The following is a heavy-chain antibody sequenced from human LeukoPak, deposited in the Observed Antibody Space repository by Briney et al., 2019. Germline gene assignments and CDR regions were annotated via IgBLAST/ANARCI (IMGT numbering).Heavy chain of an antibody. CDR1: GFTFSGYA. Sequence: GGSLRLSCTASGFTFSGYAMHWVRQAPGKGLEYVSAISSNGGSTHYADSVKGRFTISRDNSKNTLYLQMSGLRAEDTAVYYCVKDHGDSSAGYVRGLDSWGQGTLVTVSS. J-gene: IGHJ4*02. V-gene: IGHV3-64D*09. CDR3: VKDHGDSSAGYVRGLDS. CDR2: ISSNGGST. D-gene: IGHD6-19*01.